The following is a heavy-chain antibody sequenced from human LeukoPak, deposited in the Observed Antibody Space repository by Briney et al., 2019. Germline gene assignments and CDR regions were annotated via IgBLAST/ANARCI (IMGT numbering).Heavy chain of an antibody. Sequence: GGSLRLSCAASGFTFSSYAMHWVRQAPGKGLEWVAVISYDGSNKYYADSVKGRFTISRDNSKNTLYLQMNSLRAGDTAVYYCARGRGSGRWLDYWGQGNLVTVSS. CDR2: ISYDGSNK. V-gene: IGHV3-30-3*01. CDR1: GFTFSSYA. CDR3: ARGRGSGRWLDY. J-gene: IGHJ4*02. D-gene: IGHD3-10*01.